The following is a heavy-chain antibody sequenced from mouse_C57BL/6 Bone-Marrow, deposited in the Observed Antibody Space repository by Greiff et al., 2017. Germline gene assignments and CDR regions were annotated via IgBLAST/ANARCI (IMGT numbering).Heavy chain of an antibody. CDR1: GFTFSDYY. J-gene: IGHJ2*01. D-gene: IGHD4-1*02. V-gene: IGHV5-16*01. CDR3: ARDSTGTSYFDY. CDR2: INYDGSST. Sequence: EVKLVESEGGLVQPGSSMKLSCTASGFTFSDYYMAWVRPVPEKGLEWVANINYDGSSTYYLDSLKSRFIISRDNAKNILYLQMSSLKSEDTATDYCARDSTGTSYFDYWGQGTTLTVSS.